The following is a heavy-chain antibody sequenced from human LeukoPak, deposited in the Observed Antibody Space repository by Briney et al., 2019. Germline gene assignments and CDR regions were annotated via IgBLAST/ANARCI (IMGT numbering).Heavy chain of an antibody. CDR3: ARVHDYFFQH. CDR1: GYTFTDYY. Sequence: ASVKVSCXASGYTFTDYYIHWVRQAPGQGLEWMGRINPNSGGTDYAPKFQGRVTMTRDTSISTAYMELNTLRSDDMAVYYCARVHDYFFQHWGQGTLVTVSS. D-gene: IGHD2/OR15-2a*01. V-gene: IGHV1-2*06. J-gene: IGHJ1*01. CDR2: INPNSGGT.